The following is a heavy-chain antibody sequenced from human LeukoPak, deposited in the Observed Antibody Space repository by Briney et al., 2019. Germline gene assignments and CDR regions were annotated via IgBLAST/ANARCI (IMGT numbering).Heavy chain of an antibody. V-gene: IGHV1-69*05. D-gene: IGHD4-17*01. Sequence: SVKVSCKTSGGTFNNSAISWVRQAPGQGLEWLGGIMPLFGTAGYAQKFQGRVTITKGESTRTVYLELTSLTSDDTAVYYCARDVHGDYGSGWFDPWGQGTLVSVSS. J-gene: IGHJ5*02. CDR3: ARDVHGDYGSGWFDP. CDR1: GGTFNNSA. CDR2: IMPLFGTA.